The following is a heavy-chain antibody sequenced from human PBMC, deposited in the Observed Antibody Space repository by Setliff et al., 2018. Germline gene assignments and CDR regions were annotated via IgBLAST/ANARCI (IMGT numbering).Heavy chain of an antibody. Sequence: GESLKISCAASGFTFSSYAMHWVRQAPGEGLEWVVNIKPDGSGKYYVDSVEGRFTVSRDNAKNSLYLQMNSLRAEDTAVYYCARDLAPPGSAYEKNGEKGGYCSTTSCDSWGQGTLVTVSS. CDR1: GFTFSSYA. CDR3: ARDLAPPGSAYEKNGEKGGYCSTTSCDS. CDR2: IKPDGSGK. D-gene: IGHD2-2*01. V-gene: IGHV3-7*01. J-gene: IGHJ5*01.